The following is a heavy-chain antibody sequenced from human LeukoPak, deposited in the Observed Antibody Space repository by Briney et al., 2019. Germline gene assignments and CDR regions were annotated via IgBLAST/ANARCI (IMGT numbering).Heavy chain of an antibody. CDR1: GFTSDDYG. CDR2: INWNGGST. CDR3: ARAHAGGSYSGYFDY. Sequence: GGSLRLSCAASGFTSDDYGMSWVRQAPGKGLEWVSGINWNGGSTGYADSVKGRFTISRDNAKNSLYLQMNSLRAEDTALYYCARAHAGGSYSGYFDYWGQGTLVTVSS. J-gene: IGHJ4*02. V-gene: IGHV3-20*04. D-gene: IGHD1-26*01.